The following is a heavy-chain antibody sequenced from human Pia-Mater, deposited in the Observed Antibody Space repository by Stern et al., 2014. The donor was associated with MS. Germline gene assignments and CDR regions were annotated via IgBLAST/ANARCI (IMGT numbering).Heavy chain of an antibody. D-gene: IGHD3-22*01. CDR2: ISSTGST. V-gene: IGHV4-61*01. J-gene: IGHJ4*02. CDR1: GGAGNSAPSF. Sequence: VQLLESGPGLVKPSETLSLTCTVSGGAGNSAPSFWSWIRQPPGKGLEWIGYISSTGSTNYNPALETRLPVSLDTSKNQFSLKLRSVTAADTAVYYCARARDSRGYYWEFDYWGQGTLVTVSS. CDR3: ARARDSRGYYWEFDY.